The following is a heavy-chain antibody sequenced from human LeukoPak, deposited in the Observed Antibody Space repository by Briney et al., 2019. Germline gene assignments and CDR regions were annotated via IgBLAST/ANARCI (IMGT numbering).Heavy chain of an antibody. CDR2: ISGGGST. Sequence: GGSLRLSCAASNFAFSTYAMSWVRQAPGKGLEWVSTISGGGSTYYADSVKGRFTISRDNSKNTLYLQMNSLRAEDTAVYYCAKDPYDSSGYRFDYWGQGTLVTVSS. CDR1: NFAFSTYA. D-gene: IGHD3-22*01. CDR3: AKDPYDSSGYRFDY. V-gene: IGHV3-23*01. J-gene: IGHJ4*02.